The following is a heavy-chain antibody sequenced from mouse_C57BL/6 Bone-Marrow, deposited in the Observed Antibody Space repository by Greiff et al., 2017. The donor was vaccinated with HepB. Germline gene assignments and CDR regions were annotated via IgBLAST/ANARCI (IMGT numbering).Heavy chain of an antibody. CDR3: ARLLRDY. J-gene: IGHJ2*01. CDR1: GYSITSGYY. D-gene: IGHD1-1*01. CDR2: ISYDGSN. Sequence: ESGPGLVKPSQSLSLTCSVTGYSITSGYYWNWIRQFPGNKLEWMGYISYDGSNNYNPSLKNRISITRDTSKNQFFLKLNSVTTEDTATYYCARLLRDYWGQGTTLTVSS. V-gene: IGHV3-6*01.